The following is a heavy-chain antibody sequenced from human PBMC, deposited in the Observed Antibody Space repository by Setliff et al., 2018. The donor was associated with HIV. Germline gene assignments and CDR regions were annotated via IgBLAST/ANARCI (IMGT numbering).Heavy chain of an antibody. CDR3: VRGVSPSI. CDR2: ISSQDYT. CDR1: GFTFSGFY. Sequence: PGGSLRLSCTASGFTFSGFYMNWVRQAPGKGLEWVSFISSQDYTDYADFVKGRFTISRDNSKNSLYLQMSSLTSEDTAMYYCVRGVSPSIWGLGTLVTVSS. J-gene: IGHJ4*02. V-gene: IGHV3-11*05. D-gene: IGHD3-10*01.